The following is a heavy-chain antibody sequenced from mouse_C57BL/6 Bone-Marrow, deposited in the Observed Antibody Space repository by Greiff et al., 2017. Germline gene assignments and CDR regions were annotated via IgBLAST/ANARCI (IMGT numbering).Heavy chain of an antibody. Sequence: QVQLQQSGAELMKPGASVKLSCKATGYTFTGYWIEWVKQRPGHGLEWIGEILPGSGSTNYNEKFKGKATFTADTSSNTAYMQLSSLTTEVSAIYYSAKRGLPRLYHFDYWGQGTTLTVSS. CDR3: AKRGLPRLYHFDY. CDR1: GYTFTGYW. CDR2: ILPGSGST. V-gene: IGHV1-9*01. D-gene: IGHD2-2*01. J-gene: IGHJ2*01.